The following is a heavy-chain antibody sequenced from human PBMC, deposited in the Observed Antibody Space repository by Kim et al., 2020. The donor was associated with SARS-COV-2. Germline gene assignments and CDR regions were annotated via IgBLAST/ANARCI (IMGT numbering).Heavy chain of an antibody. CDR1: GLTFTNYG. J-gene: IGHJ4*02. V-gene: IGHV3-33*01. D-gene: IGHD3-10*01. CDR2: IWYDGSHK. Sequence: GGSLRLSCAASGLTFTNYGMHWVRQAPGKGLEWVAVIWYDGSHKSYADSVTGRFTISRDNSKNTRYLQMNSLRAEASAVYYCASDEGLGNSYQTPFLYWGPGTLVTASP. CDR3: ASDEGLGNSYQTPFLY.